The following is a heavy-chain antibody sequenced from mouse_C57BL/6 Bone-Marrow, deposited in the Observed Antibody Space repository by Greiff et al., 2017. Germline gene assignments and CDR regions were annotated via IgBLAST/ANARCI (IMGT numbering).Heavy chain of an antibody. CDR1: GFNIKDDY. J-gene: IGHJ2*01. Sequence: VQLKQSGAELVRPGASVKLSCTASGFNIKDDYIHWVKQRPEQGLEWIGWIDPEIGDTEYASKFQGKATITSDTSSNTAYLQLSSLTSEDTAVYYCSYFDGNYFDFWGQGTPLTVAS. D-gene: IGHD1-1*02. CDR3: SYFDGNYFDF. V-gene: IGHV14-4*01. CDR2: IDPEIGDT.